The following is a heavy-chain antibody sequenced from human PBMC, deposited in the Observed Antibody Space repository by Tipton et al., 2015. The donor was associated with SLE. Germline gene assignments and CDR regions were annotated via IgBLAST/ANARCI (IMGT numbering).Heavy chain of an antibody. Sequence: TLSLTCAVYGGSFSGYFWSWIRQPPGKGLEWIGEINPTGSTNSKTSLKSRVTISLNTSKKQFFLSLSSVTAADTAVYYCAEAIQDNAFDIWGQGTMVTVSS. V-gene: IGHV4-34*01. CDR3: AEAIQDNAFDI. CDR1: GGSFSGYF. CDR2: INPTGST. J-gene: IGHJ3*02.